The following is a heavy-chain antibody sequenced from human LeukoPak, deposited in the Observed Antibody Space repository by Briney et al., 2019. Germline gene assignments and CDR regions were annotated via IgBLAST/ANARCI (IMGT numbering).Heavy chain of an antibody. Sequence: GGSLRLSCAASGFTFSSYWMSWVRQAPGKGLEWVANIKKDGSEKYYVDSVKGRFTISRDNSKNTLYLQMNSLRAEDTAVYFCAKDDYYDSSGDPNWFDPWGQGTLVTVSS. J-gene: IGHJ5*02. V-gene: IGHV3-7*01. CDR2: IKKDGSEK. D-gene: IGHD3-22*01. CDR3: AKDDYYDSSGDPNWFDP. CDR1: GFTFSSYW.